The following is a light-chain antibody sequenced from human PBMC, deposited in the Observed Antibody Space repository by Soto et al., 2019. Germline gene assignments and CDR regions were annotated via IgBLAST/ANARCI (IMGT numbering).Light chain of an antibody. CDR3: QSYDSSLSGYVV. J-gene: IGLJ2*01. CDR2: GNS. Sequence: QSALTQPPSVSGAPGQRVTICCTGSSSNIGAGYDVHWYQQLPGTAPKLLIYGNSNRPSGVPDRFSGSKSGTSASLAITGLQAEDEADYYCQSYDSSLSGYVVFGAGTKVTVL. V-gene: IGLV1-40*01. CDR1: SSNIGAGYD.